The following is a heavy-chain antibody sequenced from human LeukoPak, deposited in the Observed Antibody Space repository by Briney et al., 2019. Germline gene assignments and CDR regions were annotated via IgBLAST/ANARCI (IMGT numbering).Heavy chain of an antibody. CDR3: ARVDFDWLFDY. CDR2: IKQDGSEK. D-gene: IGHD3-9*01. Sequence: PGGSLRLSCAASGFTFSSYSMNWVRQAPGKGLEWVANIKQDGSEKYYVDSVKGRFTISRDNAKNSLYLQMNSLRAEDTAVYYCARVDFDWLFDYWGQGTLVTVSS. J-gene: IGHJ4*02. V-gene: IGHV3-7*01. CDR1: GFTFSSYS.